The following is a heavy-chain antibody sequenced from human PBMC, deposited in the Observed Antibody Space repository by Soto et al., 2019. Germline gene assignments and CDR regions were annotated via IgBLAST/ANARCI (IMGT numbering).Heavy chain of an antibody. V-gene: IGHV3-30*18. D-gene: IGHD3-10*01. CDR1: GFTFSSYG. Sequence: QVQLVESGGGVVQPGRSLRLSCAASGFTFSSYGMHWVRQAPGKGLEWVASISSVGSNVYYGDSVKGRFTISRDNSKITLYLQMNGLRAEDTAVYYCAKDCTGPGSCEDYFDYWGQGTLVTVSS. J-gene: IGHJ4*02. CDR2: ISSVGSNV. CDR3: AKDCTGPGSCEDYFDY.